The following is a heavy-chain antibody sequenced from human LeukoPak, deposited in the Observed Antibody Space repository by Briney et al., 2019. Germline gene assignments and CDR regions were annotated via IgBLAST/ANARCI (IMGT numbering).Heavy chain of an antibody. V-gene: IGHV4-39*01. Sequence: SETLSLTCTVSGGSISSSSYYWGWIRRPPGKGLEWIGSIYYSGSTYYNPSLKSRVTISVDTSKNQFSLKLSSVTAADTAVYYCARVHYGDSFDYWGQGTLVTVSS. CDR1: GGSISSSSYY. CDR2: IYYSGST. J-gene: IGHJ4*02. CDR3: ARVHYGDSFDY. D-gene: IGHD4-17*01.